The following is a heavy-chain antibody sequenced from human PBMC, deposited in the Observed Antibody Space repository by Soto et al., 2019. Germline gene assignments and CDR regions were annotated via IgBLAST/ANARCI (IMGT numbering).Heavy chain of an antibody. D-gene: IGHD6-6*01. CDR2: IYPGDSDT. V-gene: IGHV5-51*01. J-gene: IGHJ5*02. CDR3: ARHGSIGARQNWFDP. CDR1: GYIFTNYW. Sequence: GESLKISFKGSGYIFTNYWIGWVRQMPGKGLEWMGIIYPGDSDTRYSPSFQGQVNISVDKAISTAYLQWTSLKASDTATYYCARHGSIGARQNWFDPWGQGTPVTV.